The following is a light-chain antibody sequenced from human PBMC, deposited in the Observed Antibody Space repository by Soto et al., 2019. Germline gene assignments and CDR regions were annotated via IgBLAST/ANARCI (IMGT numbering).Light chain of an antibody. V-gene: IGLV2-8*01. CDR1: SSDVGTYDY. CDR2: GVT. CDR3: SSYAGRRMYV. Sequence: QSMLTQPPSSSGSPGQSVTFSCTGTSSDVGTYDYVSWYQQYPGKAPKLLIYGVTRRPSGVPDRFSGSKSGNTAALTVSGLQAEDEAYYYCSSYAGRRMYVFGTRTKVTVL. J-gene: IGLJ1*01.